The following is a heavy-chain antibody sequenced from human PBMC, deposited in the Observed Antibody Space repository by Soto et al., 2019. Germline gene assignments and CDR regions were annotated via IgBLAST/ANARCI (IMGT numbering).Heavy chain of an antibody. D-gene: IGHD3-16*01. J-gene: IGHJ4*02. V-gene: IGHV4-39*01. CDR2: FHYSGST. CDR3: ARGFGRSHFDY. CDR1: GGSTSSRDSY. Sequence: LSLTCTVSGGSTSSRDSYWGWIRQPPGKGLEWIGSFHYSGSTYYNPSLKSRVTISVDTSKNQLSLRVTSVTAADTAVYYCARGFGRSHFDYWGQGTLVTVSS.